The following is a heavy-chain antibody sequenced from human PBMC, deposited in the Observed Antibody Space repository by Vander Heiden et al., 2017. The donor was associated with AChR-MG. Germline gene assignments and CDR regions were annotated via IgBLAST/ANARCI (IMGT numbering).Heavy chain of an antibody. Sequence: QLQLQESGPGLVKPSETLSLTCTVSGGSIRSSSHYWGWIRQPPGKGLEWIGSIYSSGSTYYNPSLKRRVTISVDTSKNQFSLKLSSVTAADTAVYYCARHRWRITSPNWFDPWGQGTLVTVSS. CDR3: ARHRWRITSPNWFDP. V-gene: IGHV4-39*01. D-gene: IGHD1-20*01. CDR2: IYSSGST. CDR1: GGSIRSSSHY. J-gene: IGHJ5*02.